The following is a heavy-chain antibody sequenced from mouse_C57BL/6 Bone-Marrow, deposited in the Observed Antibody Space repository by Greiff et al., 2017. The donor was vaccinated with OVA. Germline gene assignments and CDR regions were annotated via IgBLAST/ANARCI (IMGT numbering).Heavy chain of an antibody. J-gene: IGHJ1*03. CDR1: GFTFSDYG. CDR2: ISSGSSTI. Sequence: EVQRVESGGGLVKPGGSLKLSCAASGFTFSDYGMHWVRQAPEKGLEWVAYISSGSSTIYYADTVKGRFTISRDNAKNTLFLQMTSLRSEDTAMYYCARLPTVVATDWYFDVWGTGTTVTVSS. V-gene: IGHV5-17*01. CDR3: ARLPTVVATDWYFDV. D-gene: IGHD1-1*01.